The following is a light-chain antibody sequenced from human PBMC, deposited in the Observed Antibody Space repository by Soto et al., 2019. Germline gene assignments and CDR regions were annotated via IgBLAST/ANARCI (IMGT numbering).Light chain of an antibody. J-gene: IGKJ1*01. V-gene: IGKV1-17*01. CDR3: LQHNTSPWT. CDR1: QGIGDD. CDR2: AAS. Sequence: DIQMTQSPSSLSASVGDRVIITCRASQGIGDDLGWYQQKPGKAPKRLIYAASSLQSGVPSRFSGSGSGTDFTLTISSLQPDDFASYYCLQHNTSPWTCGPGTKVEVK.